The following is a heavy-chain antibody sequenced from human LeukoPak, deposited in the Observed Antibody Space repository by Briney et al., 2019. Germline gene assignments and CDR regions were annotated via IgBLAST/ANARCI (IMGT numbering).Heavy chain of an antibody. CDR1: GFTFSSYA. D-gene: IGHD4-17*01. J-gene: IGHJ4*02. Sequence: GGSLRLSCAASGFTFSSYAMSWVRQAPGKGLEWVSAISGSGGSTYYADSGKGRFTISRDNSKNTLYLQMNSLRAEDTAVYYCAKDLDYGDYSFDYWGQGTLVTVSS. CDR3: AKDLDYGDYSFDY. V-gene: IGHV3-23*01. CDR2: ISGSGGST.